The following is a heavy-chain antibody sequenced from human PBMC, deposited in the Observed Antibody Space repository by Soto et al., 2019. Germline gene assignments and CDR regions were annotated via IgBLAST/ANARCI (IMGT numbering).Heavy chain of an antibody. CDR2: INAGNGNT. Sequence: ASVKVSCKASGYTFTSYGIHWVRQAPGQRLEWTGWINAGNGNTKYSEKFQGRVTITRDTSASTAYLELSSLRSEDTAVYYCARDERTIFGVDALLDYYYYGMDVWGQGTTVTVSS. J-gene: IGHJ6*02. CDR1: GYTFTSYG. CDR3: ARDERTIFGVDALLDYYYYGMDV. V-gene: IGHV1-3*01. D-gene: IGHD3-3*01.